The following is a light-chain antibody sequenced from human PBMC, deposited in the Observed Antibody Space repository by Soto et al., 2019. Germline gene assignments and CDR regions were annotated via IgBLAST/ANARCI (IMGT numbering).Light chain of an antibody. J-gene: IGKJ5*01. CDR2: GAS. CDR1: QSISSN. CDR3: QQANSFPIT. V-gene: IGKV1-39*01. Sequence: DIQMTQSPSSLSASVGDRVTITCRASQSISSNLNWYQQKPGKAPNLLIYGASSLQSGVPSRFSGSGSGTDFTLTISGLRPEDFATYYCQQANSFPITFGQGRLPEVK.